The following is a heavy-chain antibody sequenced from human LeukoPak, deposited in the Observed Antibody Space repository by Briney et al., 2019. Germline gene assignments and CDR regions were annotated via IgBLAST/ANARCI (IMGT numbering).Heavy chain of an antibody. Sequence: GGSLRLSCAASGFTFRDYDMTWIRQAPGKGLEWVSYISSSDTTMYNADSVKGRFTISRDNAKNSLYLQMNSLRAEDTAVYYCARAPTYGPGSSFDYWGQGTLVTVSS. CDR1: GFTFRDYD. CDR2: ISSSDTTM. J-gene: IGHJ4*02. V-gene: IGHV3-11*01. CDR3: ARAPTYGPGSSFDY. D-gene: IGHD3-10*01.